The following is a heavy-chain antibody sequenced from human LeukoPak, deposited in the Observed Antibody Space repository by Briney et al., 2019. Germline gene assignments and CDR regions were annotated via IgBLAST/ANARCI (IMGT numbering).Heavy chain of an antibody. CDR2: INPDGSIT. CDR1: GFTFSTDW. J-gene: IGHJ4*02. CDR3: ARDIRGNRDY. D-gene: IGHD4-23*01. V-gene: IGHV3-74*01. Sequence: PGGSLRLSCAVSGFTFSTDWVNWVRQVPGKGLVWVSRINPDGSITDYADSVKGRFTISRDNAKKTLYLQMNSLRAEDTAVYCCARDIRGNRDYGGQGTLVTVSS.